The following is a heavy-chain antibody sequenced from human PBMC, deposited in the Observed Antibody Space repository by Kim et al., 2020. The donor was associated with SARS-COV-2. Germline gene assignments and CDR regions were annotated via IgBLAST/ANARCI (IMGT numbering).Heavy chain of an antibody. CDR3: TREYPHSSKWEFDY. Sequence: ASVKVSCKSSGYTFTDYYLHWVRQAPGQGLEWMGRINPNSGGTTYAQSFQGRVTMTRETSTSTAYMDLHSLTSDDTAVYYCTREYPHSSKWEFDYWGQGTLVTVSS. J-gene: IGHJ4*02. CDR1: GYTFTDYY. D-gene: IGHD6-13*01. CDR2: INPNSGGT. V-gene: IGHV1-2*06.